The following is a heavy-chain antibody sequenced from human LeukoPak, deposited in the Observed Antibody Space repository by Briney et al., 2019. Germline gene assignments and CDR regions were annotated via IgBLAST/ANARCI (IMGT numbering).Heavy chain of an antibody. V-gene: IGHV3-30*02. J-gene: IGHJ6*03. D-gene: IGHD2-8*01. CDR1: GFTFSSYG. CDR3: AGVRMRYYYYMDV. CDR2: IRYDGSNK. Sequence: GGSLRLSCAASGFTFSSYGMHWVRQAPGKGLEGVAFIRYDGSNKYYADSVKGRFTISRDNSKNTLYLQMNSRRAEDTAVYYCAGVRMRYYYYMDVWGKGTTVTISS.